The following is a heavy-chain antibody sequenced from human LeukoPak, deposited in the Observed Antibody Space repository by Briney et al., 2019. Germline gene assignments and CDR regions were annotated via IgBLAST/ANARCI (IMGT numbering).Heavy chain of an antibody. D-gene: IGHD6-19*01. Sequence: GGSLRLSCAASGFTFSGSAMHWVRQASGKGLEWVGRIRSKANSYATAYAASVKGRFTISRDDSKNTAYLQMNSLKTEDTAVYYCTRLLKRWLAKDDAFDIWGQGTMVTVSS. CDR2: IRSKANSYAT. CDR1: GFTFSGSA. CDR3: TRLLKRWLAKDDAFDI. V-gene: IGHV3-73*01. J-gene: IGHJ3*02.